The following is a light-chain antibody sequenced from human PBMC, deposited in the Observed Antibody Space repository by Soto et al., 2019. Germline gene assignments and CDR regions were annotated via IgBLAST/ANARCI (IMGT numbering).Light chain of an antibody. CDR3: AAWDDSLNVPVYV. CDR2: SNN. V-gene: IGLV1-44*01. Sequence: QSVLTQPPSVSAAPGQRVTVSCFGSSSDVASNYVSWYQLLPGTAPKLLIYSNNQRPSGVPDRFSGSKSGTSASLAISGLQSEDEADFYCAAWDDSLNVPVYVFGTGTKVTVL. J-gene: IGLJ1*01. CDR1: SSDVASNY.